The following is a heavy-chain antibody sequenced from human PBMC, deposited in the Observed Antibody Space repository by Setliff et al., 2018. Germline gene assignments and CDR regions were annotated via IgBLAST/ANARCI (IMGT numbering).Heavy chain of an antibody. D-gene: IGHD3-3*01. V-gene: IGHV5-51*01. CDR3: ARQIPQRGYYDSWSEPPNWFDP. J-gene: IGHJ5*02. Sequence: PGESLKISCKGSGYSFTSYWIGWVRQMPGKGLEWMGIIYPGDSDTRYSPSFQGQVTISADKSISTAYLQWSSLKASDTAMYYCARQIPQRGYYDSWSEPPNWFDPWGQGTLVTAPQ. CDR1: GYSFTSYW. CDR2: IYPGDSDT.